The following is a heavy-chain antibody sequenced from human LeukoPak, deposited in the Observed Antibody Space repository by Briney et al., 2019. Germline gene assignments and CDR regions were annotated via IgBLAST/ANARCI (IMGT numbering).Heavy chain of an antibody. V-gene: IGHV3-48*03. CDR3: ARGAYSSYYFGY. D-gene: IGHD6-13*01. CDR1: GFTFSSYE. J-gene: IGHJ4*02. CDR2: ISRSGSTI. Sequence: GGSLRLSCAASGFTFSSYEMNWVRQAPGKGLEWVSYISRSGSTIYYADSVKGRFTISRDNAKNSLYLQMNSLRAEDTAVYYCARGAYSSYYFGYWGQGTLVTVSS.